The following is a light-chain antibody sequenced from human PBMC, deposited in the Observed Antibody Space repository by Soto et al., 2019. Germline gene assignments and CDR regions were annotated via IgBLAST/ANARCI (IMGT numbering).Light chain of an antibody. J-gene: IGLJ1*01. V-gene: IGLV2-14*01. CDR3: SSYTGSGALYV. Sequence: QSVLTQPASVSGSPGQSITISCTGTSSDVGGYKYVSWYQQHPGKAPKLMIHEVSNRPSGVSNRFSGSKSGNTASLTISGLQAEDEADYYCSSYTGSGALYVFGTGTKLTVL. CDR1: SSDVGGYKY. CDR2: EVS.